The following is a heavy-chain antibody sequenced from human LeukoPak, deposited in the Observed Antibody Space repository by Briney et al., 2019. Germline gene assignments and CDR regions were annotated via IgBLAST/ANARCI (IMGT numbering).Heavy chain of an antibody. Sequence: PSETLSLTCTVSGYSISSGYYWGWIRQPPGKGLEWIGSIYHSGSTYYNPSLKSRVTISVDTSKNQFSLKLSSVTAADTAVYYCARDQKGHSSGWYGDDYWGQGTLVTVSS. D-gene: IGHD6-19*01. CDR3: ARDQKGHSSGWYGDDY. CDR1: GYSISSGYY. J-gene: IGHJ4*02. V-gene: IGHV4-38-2*02. CDR2: IYHSGST.